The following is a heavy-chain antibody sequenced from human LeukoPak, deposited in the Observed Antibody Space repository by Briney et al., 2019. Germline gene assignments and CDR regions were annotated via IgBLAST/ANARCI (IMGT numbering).Heavy chain of an antibody. V-gene: IGHV2-5*01. J-gene: IGHJ4*02. D-gene: IGHD1-1*01. CDR1: GYSRRTSGVA. Sequence: SGPTLVKPTHTLTLTCTFSGYSRRTSGVAVGWIRQPPGKALEWLALIYWNNDKRYSPSPKSRLTITKATYKNHVALTVTNMDPVNTAPYYCAHRQSGAYYFDYWGQGTLVTVSS. CDR2: IYWNNDK. CDR3: AHRQSGAYYFDY.